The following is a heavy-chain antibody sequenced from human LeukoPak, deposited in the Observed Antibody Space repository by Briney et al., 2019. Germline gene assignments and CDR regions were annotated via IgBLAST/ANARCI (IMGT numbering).Heavy chain of an antibody. CDR1: GGSISSYH. D-gene: IGHD6-19*01. CDR2: IYYSGST. CDR3: ARGTLAVAGIFDY. Sequence: SETLSLTCTVSGGSISSYHWSWIRQPPGKGLEWIGFIYYSGSTDYNPSLKSRVTISVDTSKNQFSLRLTSVTATDTAVYYCARGTLAVAGIFDYWGQGILVTVSS. J-gene: IGHJ4*02. V-gene: IGHV4-59*08.